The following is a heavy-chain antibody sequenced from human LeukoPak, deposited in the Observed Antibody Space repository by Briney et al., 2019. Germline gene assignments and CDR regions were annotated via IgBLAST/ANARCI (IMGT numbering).Heavy chain of an antibody. Sequence: ASVKVSCKASGYTFTGYYMHWVRRAPGQGLEWMGWINPNSGGTNYAQKFQGRVTMTRDTSISTAYMELSRLRSDDTAVYYCARDLAVAGTRSAFDIWGQGTMVTVSS. V-gene: IGHV1-2*02. D-gene: IGHD6-19*01. CDR1: GYTFTGYY. CDR3: ARDLAVAGTRSAFDI. J-gene: IGHJ3*02. CDR2: INPNSGGT.